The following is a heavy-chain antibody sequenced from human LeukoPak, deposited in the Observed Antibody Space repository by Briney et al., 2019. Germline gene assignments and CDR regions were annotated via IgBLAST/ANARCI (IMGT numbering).Heavy chain of an antibody. CDR3: ARRRVTMVRGVTKNYYYYMDV. D-gene: IGHD3-10*01. V-gene: IGHV4-61*02. Sequence: PSQTLSLTCTVSGGSISSGSYYWSWIRQPAGKGLEWIGRIYTSGSTSYNPSLKGRVTISVDTSKNQFSLKLSSVTAADTAVYYCARRRVTMVRGVTKNYYYYMDVWGKGTTVTVSS. CDR2: IYTSGST. J-gene: IGHJ6*03. CDR1: GGSISSGSYY.